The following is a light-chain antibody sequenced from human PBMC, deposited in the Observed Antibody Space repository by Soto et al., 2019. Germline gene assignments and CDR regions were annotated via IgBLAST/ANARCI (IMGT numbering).Light chain of an antibody. CDR3: QQYGSSPPIT. CDR1: KVVGSTY. CDR2: GAS. V-gene: IGKV3-20*01. Sequence: EMVWTRSPGTLSLSPGERATLSGGPSKVVGSTYLAWYQQKPGQAPGLLIYGASSRATGIPDRFSGSGSGTDFTLTISRLEPEDFAVYYCQQYGSSPPITFGQGTRLEIK. J-gene: IGKJ5*01.